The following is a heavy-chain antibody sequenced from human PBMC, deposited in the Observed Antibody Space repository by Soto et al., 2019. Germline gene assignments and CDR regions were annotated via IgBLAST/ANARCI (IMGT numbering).Heavy chain of an antibody. CDR1: GGSISSSNW. J-gene: IGHJ6*02. Sequence: QVQLQASGPGLVKPSGTLSLTCAVSGGSISSSNWCSWVRQPPGKGLEWIGEIYHSGSTNHSPSLKSGVTISVDKSKNQCSMKLSSVTAANTAVYYCARVTREVVDTAIQMDVWGQGTTVTVSS. D-gene: IGHD5-18*01. CDR2: IYHSGST. CDR3: ARVTREVVDTAIQMDV. V-gene: IGHV4-4*02.